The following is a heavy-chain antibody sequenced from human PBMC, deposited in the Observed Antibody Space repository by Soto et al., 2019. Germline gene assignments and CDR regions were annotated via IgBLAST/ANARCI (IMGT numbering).Heavy chain of an antibody. D-gene: IGHD7-27*01. CDR1: GLILRDDS. CDR2: ISSSSSVI. V-gene: IGHV3-11*06. CDR3: ARDLSWGSNWYYYMDV. Sequence: LPLSCGTAGLILRDDSMSRLPPAPWKGLEWFSYISSSSSVIDYADSVKGRFTVSRDNARNSLYLQMNSLRAEDTAVYYCARDLSWGSNWYYYMDVWGKGTTVTVSS. J-gene: IGHJ6*03.